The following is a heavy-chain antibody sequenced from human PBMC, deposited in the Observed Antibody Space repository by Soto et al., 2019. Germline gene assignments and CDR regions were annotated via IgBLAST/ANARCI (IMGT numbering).Heavy chain of an antibody. CDR2: IIPIFGTI. CDR3: ARPRTVAATKGYDY. Sequence: GASVKVSCKDSGGTFSRYPIAWVRQAPGHGLEWMGQIIPIFGTISHAQNFQGRITITADESTSTAYMELSSLRSDDTAVYYCARPRTVAATKGYDYWG. V-gene: IGHV1-69*13. D-gene: IGHD4-4*01. CDR1: GGTFSRYP. J-gene: IGHJ4*01.